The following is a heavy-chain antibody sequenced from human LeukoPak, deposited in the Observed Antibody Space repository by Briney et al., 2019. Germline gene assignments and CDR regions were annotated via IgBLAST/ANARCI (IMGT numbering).Heavy chain of an antibody. CDR3: ARQSNRGYSYGFDY. V-gene: IGHV1-2*02. D-gene: IGHD5-18*01. CDR2: ISPTNGVT. CDR1: GYTFTDYY. J-gene: IGHJ4*02. Sequence: GASVKVSCKASGYTFTDYYIHWVRQAPGQGLEWMGWISPTNGVTNYPQEFQGRVTMTSDTSISTASMELSGLTSDDTAIYYCARQSNRGYSYGFDYWGQGTLVTVSS.